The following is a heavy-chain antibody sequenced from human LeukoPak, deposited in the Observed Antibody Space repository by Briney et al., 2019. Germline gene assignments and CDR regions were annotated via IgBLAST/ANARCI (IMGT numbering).Heavy chain of an antibody. Sequence: MSSETLSLTCAVYGGSFSGFYWMWIRQPPGKGLVGIGEIYHCGGTNYNPSLDSRVTITVDASKNQFSLKLSSVTAADTAVYYCVIMVRGVIVSQGYFDYWGQGTLVTVSS. CDR2: IYHCGGT. CDR1: GGSFSGFY. J-gene: IGHJ4*02. V-gene: IGHV4-34*01. CDR3: VIMVRGVIVSQGYFDY. D-gene: IGHD3-10*01.